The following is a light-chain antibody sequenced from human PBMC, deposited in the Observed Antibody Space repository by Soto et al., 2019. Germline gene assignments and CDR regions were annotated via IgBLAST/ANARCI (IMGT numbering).Light chain of an antibody. CDR1: QSVSSN. CDR2: GAS. CDR3: QQYNNWPSWT. J-gene: IGKJ1*01. V-gene: IGKV3-15*01. Sequence: EIVMTQSPATLSVSPGERATLSCRASQSVSSNLAWYQQKPGQAPRLLIYGASTSATGIPARFSGSGSGTEFTLTISSLQSEDFAIYDCQQYNNWPSWTFGQGTKVEIK.